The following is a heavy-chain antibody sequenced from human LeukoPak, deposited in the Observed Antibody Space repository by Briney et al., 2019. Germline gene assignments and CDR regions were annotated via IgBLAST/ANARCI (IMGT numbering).Heavy chain of an antibody. V-gene: IGHV1-2*02. D-gene: IGHD2-2*01. J-gene: IGHJ4*02. Sequence: ASVKVSCKASGYTFTGYYMHWVRQAPVQGLEWMGWINPNSGGTNYAQKFQGRVTMTRDTSISTAYMELSRLRSDDTAVYYCAIDCSSTSATPACVDYWGQGTLVTVSS. CDR3: AIDCSSTSATPACVDY. CDR1: GYTFTGYY. CDR2: INPNSGGT.